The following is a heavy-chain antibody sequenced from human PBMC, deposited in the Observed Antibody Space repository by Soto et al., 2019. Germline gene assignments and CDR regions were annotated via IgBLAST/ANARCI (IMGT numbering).Heavy chain of an antibody. CDR2: IIPILGIA. Sequence: QVQLVQSGAEVKKPGSSVKVSCKASGGTFSSYTISWVRQAPGQGLEWMGRIIPILGIANYAQKFQGRVTIXAXXSTSTAYMELSSLRSEDTAVYYCAREGSGSYRVDIWGQGTMVTVSS. V-gene: IGHV1-69*08. J-gene: IGHJ3*02. CDR3: AREGSGSYRVDI. CDR1: GGTFSSYT. D-gene: IGHD1-26*01.